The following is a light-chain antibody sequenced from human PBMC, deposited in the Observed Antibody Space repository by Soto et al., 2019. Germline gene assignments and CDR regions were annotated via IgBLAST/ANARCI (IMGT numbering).Light chain of an antibody. V-gene: IGKV1-33*01. CDR3: QQYDNLGYT. CDR2: DAS. CDR1: QDISNY. Sequence: DIQMTQSPSSLSASVGDRVTITCQASQDISNYLNWYQQKPGKAPKLLIYDASNLETGVPSRFSGSGSGTDFTFTISSPQPEDIATYYCQQYDNLGYTFGQGTKLEIK. J-gene: IGKJ2*01.